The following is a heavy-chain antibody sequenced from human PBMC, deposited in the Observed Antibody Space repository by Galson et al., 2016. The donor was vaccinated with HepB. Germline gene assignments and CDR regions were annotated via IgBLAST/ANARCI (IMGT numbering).Heavy chain of an antibody. CDR3: ARGFGYHAFDF. V-gene: IGHV3-48*02. J-gene: IGHJ3*01. CDR1: GFSISSYS. CDR2: ISTGSTTI. Sequence: SLRLSCAASGFSISSYSMNWVRQAPGKGLEWVSYISTGSTTIYYADSVKGRFTISRDNAKNSLYLQMNRLRDEDTAVYYCARGFGYHAFDFWGQGTTVTVSS. D-gene: IGHD5-18*01.